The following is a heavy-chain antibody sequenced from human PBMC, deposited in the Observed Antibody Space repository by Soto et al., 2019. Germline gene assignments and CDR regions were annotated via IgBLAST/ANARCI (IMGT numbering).Heavy chain of an antibody. CDR1: GYSFTSYW. CDR3: ARKDVMLSRAAGSYYYGMDV. D-gene: IGHD6-13*01. Sequence: PGESLKISFKGSGYSFTSYWISWVRQMPGKGLEWMGRIDPSDSYTNYSPSFQGHVTISADKSISTAYLQWSSLKASDTAMYYCARKDVMLSRAAGSYYYGMDVWGQGTTVTVSS. V-gene: IGHV5-10-1*01. J-gene: IGHJ6*02. CDR2: IDPSDSYT.